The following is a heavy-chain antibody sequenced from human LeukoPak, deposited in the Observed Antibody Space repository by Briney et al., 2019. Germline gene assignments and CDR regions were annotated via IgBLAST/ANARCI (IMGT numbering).Heavy chain of an antibody. CDR3: ARDSAPYYYDSSGYSN. CDR2: IYTSGST. Sequence: SQTLSLTCTVSGGSISSGSYYWSWIRQPAGKGLEWIGRIYTSGSTNYNPSLKSRVTISVDTSKNQFSLKLSSVTAADTAVYYCARDSAPYYYDSSGYSNWGQGTLVTVSS. CDR1: GGSISSGSYY. V-gene: IGHV4-61*02. D-gene: IGHD3-22*01. J-gene: IGHJ4*02.